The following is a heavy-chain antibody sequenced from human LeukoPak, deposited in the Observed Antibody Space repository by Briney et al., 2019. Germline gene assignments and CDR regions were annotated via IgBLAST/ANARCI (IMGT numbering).Heavy chain of an antibody. CDR2: IIPIFGTA. CDR1: GGTFSSYA. Sequence: ASVKVSCKASGGTFSSYAISWVRQAPGQGLEWMGGIIPIFGTANYAQKFRGRVTITADESTSTAYMELSSLRSEDTAVYYCATGSGYSYGSAGTYYFDYWGQGTLVTVSS. V-gene: IGHV1-69*13. D-gene: IGHD5-18*01. J-gene: IGHJ4*02. CDR3: ATGSGYSYGSAGTYYFDY.